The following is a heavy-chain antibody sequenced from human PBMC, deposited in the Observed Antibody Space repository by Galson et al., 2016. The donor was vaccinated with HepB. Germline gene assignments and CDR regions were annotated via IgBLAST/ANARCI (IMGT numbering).Heavy chain of an antibody. CDR1: GYTFFNYY. CDR3: ARPGGTLTGYDNFGNLRGYFDL. CDR2: INPSSGST. Sequence: SVKVSCKASGYTFFNYYIHWVRQAPGQGLEWMAMINPSSGSTIYAREFQGKISVTRDTASVPSDTSTGTVHLFLSSLRHEDTAVYYCARPGGTLTGYDNFGNLRGYFDLWGRGSLVTVSS. V-gene: IGHV1-46*01. J-gene: IGHJ2*01. D-gene: IGHD3-9*01.